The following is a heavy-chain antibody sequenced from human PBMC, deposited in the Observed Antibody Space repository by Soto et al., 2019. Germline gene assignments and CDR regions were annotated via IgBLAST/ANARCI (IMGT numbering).Heavy chain of an antibody. V-gene: IGHV3-23*01. D-gene: IGHD2-2*01. J-gene: IGHJ4*02. CDR1: GFTFSGYA. Sequence: PGGSLRLSXAXSGFTFSGYAXPXVRQAPGKGLNWVSAITSGGDTFFAASVKGRFTISRDHSKNTFYLQMNSLTAEDTAVYYCAKGQSXXXXXFFFDYWGQGTLVTVSS. CDR2: ITSGGDT. CDR3: AKGQSXXXXXFFFDY.